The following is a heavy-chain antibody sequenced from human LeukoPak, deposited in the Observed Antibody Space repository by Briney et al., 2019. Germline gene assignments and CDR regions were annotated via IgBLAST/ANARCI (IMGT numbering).Heavy chain of an antibody. CDR1: GGSISSGGYY. CDR3: ARAYYYGSGSYGFDP. Sequence: PSQTLSLTCTVSGGSISSGGYYWSWIRQPPGKGLEWIGYIYHSGSTYYNPSLKSRVTISVDRSKNQFSLKLSSVTAADTAVYYCARAYYYGSGSYGFDPWGQGTLVTVSS. J-gene: IGHJ5*02. V-gene: IGHV4-30-2*01. CDR2: IYHSGST. D-gene: IGHD3-10*01.